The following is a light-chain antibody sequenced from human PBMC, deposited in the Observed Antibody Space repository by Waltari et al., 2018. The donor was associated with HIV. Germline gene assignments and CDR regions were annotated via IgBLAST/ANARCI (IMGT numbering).Light chain of an antibody. CDR2: EDT. CDR1: SGNIARNS. Sequence: FMLTQPHSMSESPGRTVTISCTRSSGNIARNSLQWYHQRPGSAPIPVIYEDTQRPSRVPERFSGSLDSSSNSASLTISGLRSEDEADYYCQSYDTSNHLIFGGGIKLTVL. CDR3: QSYDTSNHLI. V-gene: IGLV6-57*04. J-gene: IGLJ2*01.